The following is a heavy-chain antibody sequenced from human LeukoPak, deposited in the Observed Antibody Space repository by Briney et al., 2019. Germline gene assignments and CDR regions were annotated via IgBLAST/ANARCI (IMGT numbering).Heavy chain of an antibody. Sequence: GGSLRLSCAASGFTFSSYWMSWVRQAPGKGLEWVANIKQDGSEKYYVDSVKGRFTISRDNAKNSLYLQMNSLRAEDTAVYYCARDGATYYYNSTEGYWGQGTLVTVSS. J-gene: IGHJ4*02. D-gene: IGHD3-22*01. V-gene: IGHV3-7*01. CDR3: ARDGATYYYNSTEGY. CDR2: IKQDGSEK. CDR1: GFTFSSYW.